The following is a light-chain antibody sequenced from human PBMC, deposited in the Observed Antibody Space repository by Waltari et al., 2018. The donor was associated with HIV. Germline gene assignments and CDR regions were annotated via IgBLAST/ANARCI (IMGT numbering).Light chain of an antibody. CDR3: QQYNNRPRGNT. CDR2: DAA. J-gene: IGKJ2*01. CDR1: QSVSTS. Sequence: ELVMTPSPATLSVSPGERVTLSCRASQSVSTSLAWYQQRPGQAPRLLIYDAATRATDVPARFSGSGSGTEFILTIASLQSEDSATYYCQQYNNRPRGNTFGQGTKVEI. V-gene: IGKV3-15*01.